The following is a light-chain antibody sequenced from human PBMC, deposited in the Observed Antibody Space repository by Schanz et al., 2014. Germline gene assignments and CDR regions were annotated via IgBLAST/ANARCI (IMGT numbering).Light chain of an antibody. Sequence: EIVLTQSPGTLSLSPGERATLSCRASQSVSRNYLAWYQQKPGQAPRLLIYGASTRATGIPARFSGSGSGTEFTLTISSLQSEDFAVYYCQQYNNWPPYSFGQGTKLEI. CDR3: QQYNNWPPYS. CDR1: QSVSRN. J-gene: IGKJ2*03. CDR2: GAS. V-gene: IGKV3-15*01.